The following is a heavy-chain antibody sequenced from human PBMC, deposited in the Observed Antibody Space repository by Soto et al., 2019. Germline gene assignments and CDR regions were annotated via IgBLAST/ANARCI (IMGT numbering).Heavy chain of an antibody. V-gene: IGHV1-24*01. Sequence: ASVKLSSKVSGYTNAELSMHSVRQAHGKGLEWMGGFDPEDGETIYAQKFQGRVTMTEDTSTDTAYMELSSLRSEDTAVYYCATVVPRRLWFGDWYFDYWGQGTLVTVSS. J-gene: IGHJ4*02. CDR3: ATVVPRRLWFGDWYFDY. D-gene: IGHD3-10*01. CDR2: FDPEDGET. CDR1: GYTNAELS.